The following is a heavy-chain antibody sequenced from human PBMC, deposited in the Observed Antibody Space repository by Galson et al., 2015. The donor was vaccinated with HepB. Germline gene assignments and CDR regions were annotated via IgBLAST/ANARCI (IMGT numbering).Heavy chain of an antibody. J-gene: IGHJ4*02. V-gene: IGHV1-69*13. Sequence: SVKVSCKASGGTFSSYAISWVRQAPGQGLEWMGGIIPIFGTANYAQKFQGRVTITADESTSTAYMELSSLRSEDTAVYYCAREAPMATKRRGLDYWGQGTLVTVSS. CDR2: IIPIFGTA. D-gene: IGHD5-24*01. CDR1: GGTFSSYA. CDR3: AREAPMATKRRGLDY.